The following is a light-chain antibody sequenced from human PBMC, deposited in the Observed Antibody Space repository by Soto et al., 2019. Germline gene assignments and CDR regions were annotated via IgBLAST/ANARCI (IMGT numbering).Light chain of an antibody. CDR1: QSVRSS. V-gene: IGKV3-15*01. J-gene: IGKJ1*01. CDR2: GAS. Sequence: EIVMTQSPATLSVSPGERATLSCRASQSVRSSIAWYQHKPGQAPRLLIYGASTRATGIPARISGSGSGTEFTLTISSLQSEDFAVYYCQQYNNWPQPFGQGTKVDI. CDR3: QQYNNWPQP.